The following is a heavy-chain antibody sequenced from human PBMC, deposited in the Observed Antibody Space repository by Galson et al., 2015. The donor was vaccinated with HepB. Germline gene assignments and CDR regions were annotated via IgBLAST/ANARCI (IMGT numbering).Heavy chain of an antibody. J-gene: IGHJ4*02. V-gene: IGHV1-2*02. CDR3: YGGQGDY. CDR2: TNPNSGGT. Sequence: SVKVSCKASGYTFTSYDINWVRQATGQGLEWMGWTNPNSGGTKYAQKFQGRVTMTRDTSISTAYMELSRLTSDDTAVYYCYGGQGDYWGQGTQVPVSS. D-gene: IGHD4-23*01. CDR1: GYTFTSYD.